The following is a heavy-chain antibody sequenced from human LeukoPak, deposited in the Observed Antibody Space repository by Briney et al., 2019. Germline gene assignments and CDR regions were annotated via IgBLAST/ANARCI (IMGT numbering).Heavy chain of an antibody. CDR3: ARPSELELHPHAFDI. J-gene: IGHJ3*02. CDR2: IIPIFGTA. Sequence: ASVKVSCKASGGTFSSYAISWVRQAPGQGLEWMGGIIPIFGTANYAQKFQGRVTMTRDTSTSTVYMELSSLRSEDTAVYYCARPSELELHPHAFDIWGQGTMVTVSS. CDR1: GGTFSSYA. V-gene: IGHV1-69*05. D-gene: IGHD1-7*01.